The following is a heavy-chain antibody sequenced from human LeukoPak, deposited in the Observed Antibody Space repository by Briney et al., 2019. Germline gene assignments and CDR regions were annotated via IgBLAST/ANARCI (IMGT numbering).Heavy chain of an antibody. V-gene: IGHV3-21*01. CDR2: ISSSSSYI. CDR3: ARDGAVDTAMGVLVAFDI. J-gene: IGHJ3*02. D-gene: IGHD5-18*01. CDR1: GFTFSSYS. Sequence: GGSLRLSCAASGFTFSSYSMNWVRQAPGKGLEWVSSISSSSSYIYYADSVKGRFTISRDNAKNSLYLQMNSLRAEDTAVYYCARDGAVDTAMGVLVAFDIWGQGTMVTVSS.